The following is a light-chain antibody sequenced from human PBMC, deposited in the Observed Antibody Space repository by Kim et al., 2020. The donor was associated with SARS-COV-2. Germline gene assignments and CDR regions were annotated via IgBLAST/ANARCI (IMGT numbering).Light chain of an antibody. J-gene: IGKJ4*01. CDR3: MKVLQGPLT. CDR1: QSLLDTNGYNY. CDR2: LGS. Sequence: DIVMTQSPLSLPVTPGEPASISCRSSQSLLDTNGYNYLDWYLQRPGKSPQLLIYLGSNRASGVPDRFSGSGSGTDFTLKISRVEAEDVGVCYCMKVLQGPLTFGGGTKMDIK. V-gene: IGKV2-28*01.